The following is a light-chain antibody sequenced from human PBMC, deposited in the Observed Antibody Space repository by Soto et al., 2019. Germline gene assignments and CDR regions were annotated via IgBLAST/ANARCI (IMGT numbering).Light chain of an antibody. J-gene: IGKJ4*01. V-gene: IGKV1-9*01. Sequence: DIQLPQSPSFLSASVGDRVTITCRASQGLSSYLAWYQQKPGKDPKLLIYAASTLQSGVPSRFSGSRSGTEFTLTISSLQPEDFATYYCQQHNSYPLTFGGGTKVVIK. CDR3: QQHNSYPLT. CDR2: AAS. CDR1: QGLSSY.